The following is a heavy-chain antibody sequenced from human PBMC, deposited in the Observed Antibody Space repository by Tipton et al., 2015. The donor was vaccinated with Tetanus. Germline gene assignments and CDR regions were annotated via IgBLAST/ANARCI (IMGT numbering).Heavy chain of an antibody. D-gene: IGHD3-10*02. J-gene: IGHJ4*02. CDR1: GGSISSYY. Sequence: TLSLTCTVSGGSISSYYWSWIRRPPGKGLEWIGEINHSGSTNYNPSLKSRVTISVDTSKNQFSLKLSSVTAADTAVYYCARGHRNVYYVMYFDYWGQGTLVTVSS. V-gene: IGHV4-34*01. CDR3: ARGHRNVYYVMYFDY. CDR2: INHSGST.